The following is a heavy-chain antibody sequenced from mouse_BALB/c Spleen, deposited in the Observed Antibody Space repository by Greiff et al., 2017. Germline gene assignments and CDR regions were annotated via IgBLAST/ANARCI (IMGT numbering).Heavy chain of an antibody. CDR2: ISTYYGDA. V-gene: IGHV1S137*01. J-gene: IGHJ2*01. Sequence: QVQLQQSGAELVRPGVSVKISCKGSGYTFTDYAMHWVKQSHAKSLEWIGVISTYYGDASYNQKFKGKATMTVDESSSTAYMELARLTSEDSAIYYCARSGDGLFDYWGQGTTLTVSS. CDR3: ARSGDGLFDY. CDR1: GYTFTDYA. D-gene: IGHD2-3*01.